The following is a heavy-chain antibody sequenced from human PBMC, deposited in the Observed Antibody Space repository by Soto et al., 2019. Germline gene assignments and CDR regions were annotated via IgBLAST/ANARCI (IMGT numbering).Heavy chain of an antibody. CDR3: ARAIITDTFDI. Sequence: QVQLVQSGAEVKKPGASVKVSCKTSEYTFTYYDINWVRQATGQGLEWMGWMNPNSGKTRYAQNFQGRVTMTRNTSIGTAYMELSSLTSEDTAVYFCARAIITDTFDIWGQGTMVTVSS. CDR2: MNPNSGKT. D-gene: IGHD1-20*01. V-gene: IGHV1-8*01. J-gene: IGHJ3*02. CDR1: EYTFTYYD.